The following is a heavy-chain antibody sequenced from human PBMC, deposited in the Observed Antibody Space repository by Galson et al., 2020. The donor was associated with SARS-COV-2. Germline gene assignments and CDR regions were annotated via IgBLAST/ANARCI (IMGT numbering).Heavy chain of an antibody. CDR3: ARDAAAAGTNYYYYGMDV. J-gene: IGHJ6*02. D-gene: IGHD6-13*01. CDR1: GFTFSDYY. V-gene: IGHV3-11*01. Sequence: GESLKISCAASGFTFSDYYMSWIRQAPGKGLEWVSYISSSGSTIYYADSVKGRFTISRDNAKNSLYLQMNSLRAEDTAVYYCARDAAAAGTNYYYYGMDVWGQGTTVTVSS. CDR2: ISSSGSTI.